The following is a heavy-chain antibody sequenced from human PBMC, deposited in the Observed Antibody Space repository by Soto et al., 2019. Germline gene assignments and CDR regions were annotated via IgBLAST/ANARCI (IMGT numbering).Heavy chain of an antibody. J-gene: IGHJ5*02. Sequence: VGSLRVRGAASGFTCSSFAMSWVRQAAGEGLEWVSTIDGSGGITYYADSVKGRFTISRDNSRNTVYLQMNSLRGDDTALYYCVKNSGWFNTWGQGALVTVSS. D-gene: IGHD3-10*01. V-gene: IGHV3-23*01. CDR3: VKNSGWFNT. CDR1: GFTCSSFA. CDR2: IDGSGGIT.